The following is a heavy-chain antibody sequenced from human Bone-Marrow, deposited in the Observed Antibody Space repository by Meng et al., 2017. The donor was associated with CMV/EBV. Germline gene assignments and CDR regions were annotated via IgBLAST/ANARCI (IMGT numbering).Heavy chain of an antibody. Sequence: GESLKISCAASGFIFSDYYMSWIRQAPGKGLEWVSYISSSASTIYYADSVRGRFTISRDNAKNSLYLQMTSLRAEDTAVYYCARDIVGPSEYYFDYWGQGTRVTVSS. D-gene: IGHD2-21*01. CDR1: GFIFSDYY. CDR3: ARDIVGPSEYYFDY. CDR2: ISSSASTI. J-gene: IGHJ4*02. V-gene: IGHV3-11*01.